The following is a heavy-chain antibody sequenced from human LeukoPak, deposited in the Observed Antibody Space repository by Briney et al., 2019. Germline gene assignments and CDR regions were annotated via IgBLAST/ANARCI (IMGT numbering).Heavy chain of an antibody. J-gene: IGHJ4*02. Sequence: GGSLRLSCAASGFTFSSYGMHWVRQAPGKGLEWVAVISYDGSNKYYADSVKGRFTISRDNSKNTLYLQMNSLRAEDTAVYYCAKVDSPARGGDCYSTHFDYWGQGTLVTVSS. D-gene: IGHD2-21*01. V-gene: IGHV3-30*18. CDR1: GFTFSSYG. CDR3: AKVDSPARGGDCYSTHFDY. CDR2: ISYDGSNK.